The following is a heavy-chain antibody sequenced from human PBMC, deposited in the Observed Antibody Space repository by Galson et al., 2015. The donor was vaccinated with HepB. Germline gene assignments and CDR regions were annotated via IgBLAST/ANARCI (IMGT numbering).Heavy chain of an antibody. V-gene: IGHV1-3*01. J-gene: IGHJ4*02. CDR3: ARIDCTGTSCYFYYFDY. Sequence: SVKVSCKASGYTFTNYDIHWVRQAPGQRLEWMALINAGNGDTKYSQRFQARVTVTRDTYASTSYIELSGLTSDDTALYSCARIDCTGTSCYFYYFDYWGQGTLVTVSS. CDR2: INAGNGDT. D-gene: IGHD2-2*01. CDR1: GYTFTNYD.